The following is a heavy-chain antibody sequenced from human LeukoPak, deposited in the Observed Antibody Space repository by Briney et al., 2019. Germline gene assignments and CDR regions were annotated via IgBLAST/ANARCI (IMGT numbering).Heavy chain of an antibody. CDR2: INPNSGGT. CDR1: GYTFTGYY. CDR3: ARLTPKPYNWFDP. V-gene: IGHV1-2*02. J-gene: IGHJ5*02. Sequence: ASVKVSCKASGYTFTGYYMHWVRQAPGQGLEWMGWINPNSGGTNYAQKFQGRVTMTRDTSISTTYIELSSLRSDDTAVYYCARLTPKPYNWFDPWGQGTLVTVSS. D-gene: IGHD1-14*01.